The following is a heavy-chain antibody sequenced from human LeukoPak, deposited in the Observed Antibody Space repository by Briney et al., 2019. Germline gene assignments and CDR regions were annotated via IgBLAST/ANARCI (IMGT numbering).Heavy chain of an antibody. D-gene: IGHD6-13*01. Sequence: GGSLRLSCAASGFTFGTYTMNWVRQAPGKGLEWVSGIFGSGDGTYYADSVKGRFTISRDNSKNTLYLQMNSLRAEDTAVYYCAKDPLLDSRHHWGQGTLVTVSS. CDR3: AKDPLLDSRHH. J-gene: IGHJ5*02. V-gene: IGHV3-23*01. CDR1: GFTFGTYT. CDR2: IFGSGDGT.